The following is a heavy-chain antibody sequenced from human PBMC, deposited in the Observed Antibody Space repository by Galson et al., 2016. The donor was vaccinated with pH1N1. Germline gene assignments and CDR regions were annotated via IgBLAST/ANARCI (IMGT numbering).Heavy chain of an antibody. CDR2: ITYTSATI. V-gene: IGHV3-48*04. D-gene: IGHD4-23*01. CDR3: ARPGNYDGDRRGAFDL. J-gene: IGHJ3*01. Sequence: SLRLSCAASGFTFSSWHMDWVRQAPGEGLEWISFITYTSATIYYADSVKGRFTVSRDNAKNSLYLQMSSLRAEDTAVYYCARPGNYDGDRRGAFDLWGQGQWSPCLQ. CDR1: GFTFSSWH.